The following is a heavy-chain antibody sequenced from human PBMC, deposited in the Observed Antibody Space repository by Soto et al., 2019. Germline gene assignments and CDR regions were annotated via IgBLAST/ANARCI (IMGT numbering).Heavy chain of an antibody. V-gene: IGHV1-8*01. CDR2: MNRNSGNT. CDR3: ARERRLGNDGRDA. D-gene: IGHD7-27*01. CDR1: GYTFTSDD. J-gene: IGHJ6*02. Sequence: QVQLVQSGAEVKKPGASVKVSCKASGYTFTSDDINWVRQATGQGLEWMGWMNRNSGNTGYAQKFQGRVTMTWNTXISTADVELSSLRSEDTDVYDCARERRLGNDGRDAWGQGTTVTVSS.